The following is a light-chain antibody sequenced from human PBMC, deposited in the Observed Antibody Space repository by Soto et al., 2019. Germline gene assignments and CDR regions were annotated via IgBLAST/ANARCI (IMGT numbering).Light chain of an antibody. CDR1: SSDVGGYNY. V-gene: IGLV2-14*01. CDR2: EVS. J-gene: IGLJ2*01. CDR3: SSYTSSNTPVV. Sequence: QSALTQPASVSGSPGQSITISCTGTSSDVGGYNYVSWYQQHPGKAPKLMIYEVSNRPSGVSNRFSGSKSGNTASLTISGLQAEDEADYYCSSYTSSNTPVVFGGGTKPTVL.